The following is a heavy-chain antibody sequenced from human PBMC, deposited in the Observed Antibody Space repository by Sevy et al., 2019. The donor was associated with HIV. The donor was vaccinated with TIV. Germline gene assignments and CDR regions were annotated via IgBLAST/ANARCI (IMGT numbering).Heavy chain of an antibody. D-gene: IGHD2-8*01. CDR2: ISGSGGNT. J-gene: IGHJ6*02. CDR3: AKPTRYCTYGVSYFEGMDV. V-gene: IGHV3-23*01. Sequence: GGSLRLSCAASGFTFSSYGMSWVRQAPGKGLESVSVISGSGGNTYYADSVKGRFTNSRDNSKNILYLQMSSLRAEDTAVYYWAKPTRYCTYGVSYFEGMDVWGQGTTVTVSS. CDR1: GFTFSSYG.